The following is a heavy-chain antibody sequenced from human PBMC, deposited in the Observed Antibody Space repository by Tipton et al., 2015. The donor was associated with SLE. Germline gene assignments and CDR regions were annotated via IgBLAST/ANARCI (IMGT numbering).Heavy chain of an antibody. J-gene: IGHJ3*02. D-gene: IGHD1-26*01. CDR1: GFTFSSYG. CDR3: ARGSDRSIVGAATGAFDI. Sequence: SLRLSCAASGFTFSSYGMHWVRQAPGKGLEWVAVIWYDGSNKYYADSVKGRFTISRDNSKNTLYLQMNSLRAEDTAVYYCARGSDRSIVGAATGAFDIWGQGTMVTVSS. CDR2: IWYDGSNK. V-gene: IGHV3-33*08.